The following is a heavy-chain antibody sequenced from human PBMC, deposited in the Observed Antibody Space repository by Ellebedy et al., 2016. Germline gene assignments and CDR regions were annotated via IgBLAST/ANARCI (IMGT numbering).Heavy chain of an antibody. Sequence: SETLSLTCTVSGGSISSYYWSRIRQPPGKGLEWIGYIYYSGSTNYNPSLKSRVTISVDTSKNQFSLKLSSVTAADTAVYYCARRRFGMIVVDDAFDIWGQGTMVTVSS. CDR2: IYYSGST. CDR1: GGSISSYY. CDR3: ARRRFGMIVVDDAFDI. D-gene: IGHD3-22*01. V-gene: IGHV4-59*08. J-gene: IGHJ3*02.